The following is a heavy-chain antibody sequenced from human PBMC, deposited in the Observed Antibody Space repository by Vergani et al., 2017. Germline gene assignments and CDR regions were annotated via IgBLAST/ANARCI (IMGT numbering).Heavy chain of an antibody. CDR2: IHPDDSDT. V-gene: IGHV5-51*01. D-gene: IGHD2-15*01. Sequence: EVQLVQSGGEVKKPGESLKISCKGSGYIFSHHWIAWVRQMPGKGLEWMGIIHPDDSDTRYSPSFQGQVTISVDKSINTAYLQWSSLKASDTAIYYCARRGEGYVTGSSCYAQFDDWGQGTRVIVSS. CDR3: ARRGEGYVTGSSCYAQFDD. J-gene: IGHJ4*02. CDR1: GYIFSHHW.